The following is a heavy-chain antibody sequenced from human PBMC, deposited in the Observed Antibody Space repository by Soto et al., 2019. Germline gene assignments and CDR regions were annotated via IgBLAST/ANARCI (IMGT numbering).Heavy chain of an antibody. D-gene: IGHD5-12*01. J-gene: IGHJ4*02. CDR1: GFKFGNYS. CDR3: ARDFSDYDPYYFDY. Sequence: GGSLRLSCVASGFKFGNYSMNWVRQAPGKGLEWISFISTSGSDIYYADSGKGRFTISRDIAKNSLYLQMNSLRAEDTAIYFCARDFSDYDPYYFDYWGQGTLVTVSS. CDR2: ISTSGSDI. V-gene: IGHV3-48*01.